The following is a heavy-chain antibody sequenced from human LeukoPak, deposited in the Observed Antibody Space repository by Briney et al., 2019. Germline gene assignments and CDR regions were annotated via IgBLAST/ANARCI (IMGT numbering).Heavy chain of an antibody. CDR3: ARDLVLATAFPGDY. CDR2: ISAYNGNT. Sequence: VSVKVSCKASGYTFTGYYMHWVRQAPGQGLEWMGWISAYNGNTNYAQKLQGRVTMTTDTSTSTAYMELRSLRSDDTAVYYCARDLVLATAFPGDYWGQGTLVTVSS. V-gene: IGHV1-18*04. J-gene: IGHJ4*02. D-gene: IGHD2/OR15-2a*01. CDR1: GYTFTGYY.